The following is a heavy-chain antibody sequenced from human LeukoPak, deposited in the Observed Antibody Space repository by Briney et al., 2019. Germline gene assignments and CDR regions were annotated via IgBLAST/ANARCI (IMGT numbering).Heavy chain of an antibody. CDR1: GGSFSGYY. V-gene: IGHV4-34*01. D-gene: IGHD3-22*01. J-gene: IGHJ4*02. CDR2: INHSGST. Sequence: SETLSLTCAVYGGSFSGYYWSWIRQPPGKGLEWIGEINHSGSTNYNPSLKSRVTISVDTSKNQLSLKLSSVTAADTAVYYCARAPYYDSSGYYYSFDYWGQGTLVTVSS. CDR3: ARAPYYDSSGYYYSFDY.